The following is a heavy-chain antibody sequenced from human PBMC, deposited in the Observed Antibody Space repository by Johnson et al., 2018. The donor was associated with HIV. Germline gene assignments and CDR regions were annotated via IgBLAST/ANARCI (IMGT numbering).Heavy chain of an antibody. J-gene: IGHJ3*02. Sequence: QVQLVESGGGLVQPGGSLRLSCAASGFTFSSYWMSWVRQAPGKGLDWVAFISYDGKNEYYADSVKGRFTIYRENSRNTVTLQMNSLRAEDTALYFCARGGLGFQNIHDPFDIWGQGTMVTVSS. D-gene: IGHD1/OR15-1a*01. V-gene: IGHV3-30*03. CDR1: GFTFSSYW. CDR3: ARGGLGFQNIHDPFDI. CDR2: ISYDGKNE.